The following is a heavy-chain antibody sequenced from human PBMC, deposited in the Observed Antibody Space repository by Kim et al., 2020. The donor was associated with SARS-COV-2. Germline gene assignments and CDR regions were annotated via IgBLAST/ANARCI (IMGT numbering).Heavy chain of an antibody. D-gene: IGHD3-16*01. Sequence: GGSLRLSCAASGFTVSSNYMSWVRQAPGKGLEWVSVIYSGGSTYYADSVKGRFTISRDNSKNTLYLQMNSLRAEDTAVYYCAREDDYVWGTQRAFDIWGQGTMVTVSS. CDR1: GFTVSSNY. CDR3: AREDDYVWGTQRAFDI. CDR2: IYSGGST. V-gene: IGHV3-53*01. J-gene: IGHJ3*02.